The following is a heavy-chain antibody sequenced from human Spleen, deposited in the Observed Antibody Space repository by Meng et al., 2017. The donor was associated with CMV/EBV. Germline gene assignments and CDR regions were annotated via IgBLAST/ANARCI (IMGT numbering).Heavy chain of an antibody. J-gene: IGHJ6*02. Sequence: ASVKVSCKASGGTFSSYTISWVRQAPGQGLEWMGWISAYNGNTNYTQKLQGRVTMTTDTSTSTAYMELRSLRSDDTAVYYCARVTVTTPYYYYGMDVWGQGTTVTVSS. CDR2: ISAYNGNT. V-gene: IGHV1-18*01. CDR3: ARVTVTTPYYYYGMDV. D-gene: IGHD4-11*01. CDR1: GGTFSSYT.